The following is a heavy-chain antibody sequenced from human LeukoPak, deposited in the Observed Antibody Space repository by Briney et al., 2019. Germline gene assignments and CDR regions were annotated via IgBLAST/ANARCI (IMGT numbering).Heavy chain of an antibody. CDR2: IYWNDDK. J-gene: IGHJ4*02. D-gene: IGHD5-18*01. Sequence: SGPTLVNPTQTLTLTCTFSGFSLSTSGVGVGWIRQPPGKALEWLALIYWNDDKRYSTSLKSRLTITKDTSKNQVVLTMTNMDPVDTATYYCAHSHTAMVSEGSSAFDYWGQGTLVTVSS. V-gene: IGHV2-5*01. CDR1: GFSLSTSGVG. CDR3: AHSHTAMVSEGSSAFDY.